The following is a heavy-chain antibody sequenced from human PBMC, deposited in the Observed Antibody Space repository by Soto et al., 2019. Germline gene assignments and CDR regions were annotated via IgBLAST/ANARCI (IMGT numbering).Heavy chain of an antibody. J-gene: IGHJ4*01. CDR2: TYYRSKWYS. D-gene: IGHD6-13*01. CDR3: AQAAGYISTWFFDS. CDR1: WGDISSNCAA. V-gene: IGHV6-1*01. Sequence: SPTLSLTCGTSWGDISSNCAACDWIKQSPSRDLEWLGRTYYRSKWYSDYAVSVKSRITINPDTSKNQFSLQLNSVTPEDTAVYYCAQAAGYISTWFFDSWAQGTLGTVSS.